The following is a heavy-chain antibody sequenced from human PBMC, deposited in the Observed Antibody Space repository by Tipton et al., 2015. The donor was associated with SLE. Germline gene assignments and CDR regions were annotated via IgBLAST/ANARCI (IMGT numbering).Heavy chain of an antibody. D-gene: IGHD2-15*01. J-gene: IGHJ4*02. V-gene: IGHV4-39*07. CDR1: GGSISSTSYY. CDR3: ARGRRCSGGSCYPPFDY. CDR2: IYYSGST. Sequence: TLSLTCTVSGGSISSTSYYWGWIRQPPGKGLEWIGSIYYSGSTYYNPSLKSRVTISVDTSKNQFSLKLSSVTAADTAVYYCARGRRCSGGSCYPPFDYWGQGTLVTVSS.